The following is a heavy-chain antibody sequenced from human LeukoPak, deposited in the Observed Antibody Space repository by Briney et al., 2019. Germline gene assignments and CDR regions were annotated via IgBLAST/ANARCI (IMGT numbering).Heavy chain of an antibody. CDR2: MNPSSGNT. V-gene: IGHV1-8*01. CDR3: ARSYGNFDY. J-gene: IGHJ4*02. D-gene: IGHD5-18*01. CDR1: GYTFTSYD. Sequence: GASVKVSCKASGYTFTSYDINWVRQATGQGPEWMGWMNPSSGNTGYAQRFQGRVTMTRDTSINTAYLELSSLRSEDTAVYYCARSYGNFDYWGQGTLVTVSS.